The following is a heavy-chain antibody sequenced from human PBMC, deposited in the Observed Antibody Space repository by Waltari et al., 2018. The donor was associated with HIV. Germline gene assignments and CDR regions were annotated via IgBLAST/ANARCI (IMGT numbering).Heavy chain of an antibody. CDR1: GGSITDDYS. CDR2: IYGSGGGT. V-gene: IGHV4-4*09. D-gene: IGHD3-10*01. Sequence: QVQLQESGPGLVKPSETLSLTCAVSGGSITDDYSWSWIRQSPGKELKWIGYIYGSGGGTKYHPSLKTRVTISKDTSTNQFSLRLTSVTAADTAIYYCAGWTTSYYNGLNSWGQGVVVTVSS. CDR3: AGWTTSYYNGLNS. J-gene: IGHJ4*03.